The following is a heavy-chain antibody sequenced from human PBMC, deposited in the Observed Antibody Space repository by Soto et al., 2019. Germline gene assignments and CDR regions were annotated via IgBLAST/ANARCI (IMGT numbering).Heavy chain of an antibody. V-gene: IGHV3-30*18. CDR2: ISYDGSNK. D-gene: IGHD5-12*01. CDR3: AKGLEGDSGYDFAWYYCYGMDV. CDR1: GFTFSSYG. Sequence: GGSLRLSCAASGFTFSSYGMHWVRQAPGKGLEWVAVISYDGSNKYYADSVKGRFTISRDNSKNTLYLQMNSLRAEDTAVYYCAKGLEGDSGYDFAWYYCYGMDVWGQGTTVSVSS. J-gene: IGHJ6*02.